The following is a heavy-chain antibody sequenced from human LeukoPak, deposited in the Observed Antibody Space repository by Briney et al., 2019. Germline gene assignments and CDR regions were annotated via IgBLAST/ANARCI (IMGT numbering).Heavy chain of an antibody. Sequence: GGSLRLSCAASGFIFSNYAMHWVRQAPGKGLEFVSSISSNGDTTYYANSVKGRFTISRDNSKNTLYLQMGSLRAEDMAVYYCAGRGRYCSSTSCFDYWGQGTLVTVSS. V-gene: IGHV3-64*01. J-gene: IGHJ4*02. CDR1: GFIFSNYA. CDR3: AGRGRYCSSTSCFDY. D-gene: IGHD2-2*01. CDR2: ISSNGDTT.